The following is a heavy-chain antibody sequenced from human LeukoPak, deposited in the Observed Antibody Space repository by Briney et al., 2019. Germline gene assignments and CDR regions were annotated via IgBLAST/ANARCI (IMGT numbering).Heavy chain of an antibody. V-gene: IGHV3-48*01. CDR3: ARGRFWSGYYSHSEWWDYYYYMDV. Sequence: GGSLRLSCAASGFTFSSYSMNWVRQAPGKGLEWVSYISSSSSTIYYADSVKGRFTISRDNAKNSLYLQMNSLRAEDTAVYYCARGRFWSGYYSHSEWWDYYYYMDVWGKGTTVTVSS. CDR2: ISSSSSTI. J-gene: IGHJ6*03. CDR1: GFTFSSYS. D-gene: IGHD3-3*01.